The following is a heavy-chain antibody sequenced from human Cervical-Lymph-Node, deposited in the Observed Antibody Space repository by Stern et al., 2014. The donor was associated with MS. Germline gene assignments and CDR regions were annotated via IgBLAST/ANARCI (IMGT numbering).Heavy chain of an antibody. V-gene: IGHV7-4-1*02. CDR1: GYTFTTYA. D-gene: IGHD3-16*02. Sequence: VPLVQSGSELKKPGASVKVSCKTSGYTFTTYAINWVRQAPGQGLEWMGWINTHTGNPTYAQDFTGRFVFSLDTSISTAYLEISSLRAEDTAVYYCAKEGDYVWGNYRAMWGQGTLVTVSS. CDR3: AKEGDYVWGNYRAM. CDR2: INTHTGNP. J-gene: IGHJ4*02.